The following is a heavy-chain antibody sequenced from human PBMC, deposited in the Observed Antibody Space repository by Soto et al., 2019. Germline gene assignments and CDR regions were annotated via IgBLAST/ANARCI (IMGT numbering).Heavy chain of an antibody. D-gene: IGHD2-2*02. CDR1: GFTFSSYS. V-gene: IGHV3-21*01. CDR3: ARDGASGGVVVPAAIVDTYYYGMDV. J-gene: IGHJ6*02. Sequence: GGSLRLSCAASGFTFSSYSMNWVRQAPGKGLEWVSSISSSSSYIYYADSVKGRFTISRDNAKNSLYLQMNSLRAEDTAVYYCARDGASGGVVVPAAIVDTYYYGMDVWGQGTTVTAP. CDR2: ISSSSSYI.